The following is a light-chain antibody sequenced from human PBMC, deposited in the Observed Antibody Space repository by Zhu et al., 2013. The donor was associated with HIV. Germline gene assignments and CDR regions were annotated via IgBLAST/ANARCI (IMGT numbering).Light chain of an antibody. CDR2: DAS. CDR3: QQYGSSPLT. CDR1: QSVANS. J-gene: IGKJ4*01. Sequence: EIVLTQSPGTLSLSPGERATLSCRASQSVANSLAWYQQKPGQAPRLVIYDASRRAAGIPARFSGSGSVRDFTLTITGLEPEDFAVYYCQQYGSSPLTFGG. V-gene: IGKV3-20*01.